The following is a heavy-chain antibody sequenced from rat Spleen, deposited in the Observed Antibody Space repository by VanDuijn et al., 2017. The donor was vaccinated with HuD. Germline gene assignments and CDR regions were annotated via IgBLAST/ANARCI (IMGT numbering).Heavy chain of an antibody. V-gene: IGHV5-27*01. J-gene: IGHJ3*01. Sequence: EVQLVESGGGLVQPGRSLKLSCAASGFTFSNYDMAWVRQAPTKGLEWVASISTSGGSTYYRDSVKGRFTISRDNAKSTLYLQMDSLRSEDTATYYCATDGTYYYVRANWEEDWFAYWGQGTLVTVSS. CDR2: ISTSGGST. CDR3: ATDGTYYYVRANWEEDWFAY. CDR1: GFTFSNYD. D-gene: IGHD1-12*02.